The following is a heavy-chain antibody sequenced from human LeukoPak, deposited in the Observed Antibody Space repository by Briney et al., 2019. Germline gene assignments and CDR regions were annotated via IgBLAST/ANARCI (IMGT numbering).Heavy chain of an antibody. Sequence: GGSLRLSCAASGFTFSSYEMNWVRQAPGKGLEWVSYISSSGSTIYYADSVKGRFTISRDNAKNSLYLQMNSLRAEDTAVYFCARSVQPFYYYYMDVWGKGTTVTVSS. CDR1: GFTFSSYE. D-gene: IGHD4-17*01. CDR2: ISSSGSTI. J-gene: IGHJ6*03. V-gene: IGHV3-48*03. CDR3: ARSVQPFYYYYMDV.